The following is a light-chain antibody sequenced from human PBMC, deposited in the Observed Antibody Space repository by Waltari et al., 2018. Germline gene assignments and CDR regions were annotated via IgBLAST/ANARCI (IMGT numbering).Light chain of an antibody. V-gene: IGKV1-12*01. CDR2: GAS. CDR3: QQANSFPLT. J-gene: IGKJ4*01. CDR1: QDVGSW. Sequence: DIQMTPSPSSVSASVGDRVTITCRASQDVGSWLAWYQQKPGKAPKLLIYGASSLQSGVPSRFSGSGSGTDFTLTISSLQPEDFATYFCQQANSFPLTFGGGTKIEIK.